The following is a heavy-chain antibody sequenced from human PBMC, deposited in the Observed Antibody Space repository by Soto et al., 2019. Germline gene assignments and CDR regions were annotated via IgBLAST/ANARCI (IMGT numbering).Heavy chain of an antibody. Sequence: ASVKVSCKASGYTFTGYYMHWVRQAPGQGLEWMGWINPNSGGTNYAQKFQGWVAMTRDTSISTAYMELSRLRSDDTAVYYCARAAGGISSRLQYFQHWGQGTLVTVS. D-gene: IGHD6-13*01. V-gene: IGHV1-2*04. CDR2: INPNSGGT. CDR1: GYTFTGYY. CDR3: ARAAGGISSRLQYFQH. J-gene: IGHJ1*01.